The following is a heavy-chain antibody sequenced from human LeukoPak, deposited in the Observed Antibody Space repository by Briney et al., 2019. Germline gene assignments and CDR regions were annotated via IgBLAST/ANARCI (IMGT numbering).Heavy chain of an antibody. CDR1: GVTFSSYA. CDR3: AREGPERLLRYFDWSKNWFDP. Sequence: SVKVSCKACGVTFSSYAISWVRQAPGQGLEWMGRIIPILGIANYAQKFQGRVTITADKSTSTAYMELSSLRSEDTAVYYCAREGPERLLRYFDWSKNWFDPWGQGTLVAVSS. J-gene: IGHJ5*02. V-gene: IGHV1-69*04. CDR2: IIPILGIA. D-gene: IGHD3-9*01.